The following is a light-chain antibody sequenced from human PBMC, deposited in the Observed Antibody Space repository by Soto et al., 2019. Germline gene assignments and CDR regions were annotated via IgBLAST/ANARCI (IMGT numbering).Light chain of an antibody. CDR2: DAS. Sequence: ELVLTPSPATLSLYPGERATLSGRASQSVWTYLAWYQQKRGQAPRLLMYDASNRASGVPARFSGSGSGTDFTLTISSLEPEDLAVYYCQQRNNWPRSTFGQGTRLEIK. J-gene: IGKJ5*01. V-gene: IGKV3-11*01. CDR3: QQRNNWPRST. CDR1: QSVWTY.